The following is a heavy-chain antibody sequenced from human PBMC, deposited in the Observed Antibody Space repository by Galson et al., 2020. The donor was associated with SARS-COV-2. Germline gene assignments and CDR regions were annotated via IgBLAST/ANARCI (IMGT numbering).Heavy chain of an antibody. V-gene: IGHV3-9*01. CDR2: ISWDSSRL. Sequence: GGSLRLSCAASGFNFHEHAMHWVRQAPGKGLEWVSFISWDSSRLGYVDSVKGRFTVSRDNAKSSLYLQMNSLRPEDTALYYCARDKLYFDTVGAFDVWGQGALVSVSS. CDR3: ARDKLYFDTVGAFDV. J-gene: IGHJ3*01. CDR1: GFNFHEHA. D-gene: IGHD3-16*01.